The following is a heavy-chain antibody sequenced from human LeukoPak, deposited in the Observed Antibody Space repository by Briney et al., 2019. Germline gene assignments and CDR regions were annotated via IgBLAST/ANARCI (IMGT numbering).Heavy chain of an antibody. CDR1: GYTFTGYY. Sequence: ASVKVSCKASGYTFTGYYMHWVRQAPGQGLEWMGWMNPNSGGTGYAQNFQGRVTMTRNTSTRTAYMELSSLRYEDTAVYFCARGAELWDDAFDVWGQGTVVTVSS. CDR2: MNPNSGGT. CDR3: ARGAELWDDAFDV. D-gene: IGHD1-26*01. J-gene: IGHJ3*01. V-gene: IGHV1-8*02.